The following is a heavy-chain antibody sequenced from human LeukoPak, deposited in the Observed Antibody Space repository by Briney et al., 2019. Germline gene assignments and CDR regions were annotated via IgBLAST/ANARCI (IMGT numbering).Heavy chain of an antibody. V-gene: IGHV4-34*01. CDR1: GGSFSGYY. CDR3: ARGVTWFGSYFDY. CDR2: INHSGST. J-gene: IGHJ4*02. D-gene: IGHD3-10*01. Sequence: SETLSLTCAVCGGSFSGYYWSWIRQPPGKGLEWIGEINHSGSTNYNPSLKSRVTISVDTSKNQFSLKLSSVTAADTAVYYCARGVTWFGSYFDYWGQGTLVTVSS.